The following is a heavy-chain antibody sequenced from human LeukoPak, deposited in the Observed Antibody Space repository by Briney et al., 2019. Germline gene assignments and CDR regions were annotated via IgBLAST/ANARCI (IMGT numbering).Heavy chain of an antibody. CDR1: GFTFSSYS. CDR2: ISSSSSTI. D-gene: IGHD4-11*01. V-gene: IGHV3-48*01. J-gene: IGHJ4*02. Sequence: PGGSLRLSCAAPGFTFSSYSMNWVRQAPGKGLEWVSYISSSSSTIYYADFVKGRFTISRDNAKNSLYLQMNSLRPEGMALYYCAKDVHRGMTTFQFGWWGQGSLVTVSS. CDR3: AKDVHRGMTTFQFGW.